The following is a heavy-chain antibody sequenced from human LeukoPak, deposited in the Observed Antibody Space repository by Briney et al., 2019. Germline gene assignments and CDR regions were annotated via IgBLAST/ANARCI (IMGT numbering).Heavy chain of an antibody. CDR3: AKGRDFLDY. Sequence: PGGSLRLPCAASGFTFSSYAMTWVRQAPGKGLEWVSVISGSGGNTYHADSVKGRFTISRDNSKNTLSLQMNSLRVEDTAVYYCAKGRDFLDYWGQGTLVTVSS. CDR2: ISGSGGNT. V-gene: IGHV3-23*01. D-gene: IGHD2/OR15-2a*01. CDR1: GFTFSSYA. J-gene: IGHJ4*02.